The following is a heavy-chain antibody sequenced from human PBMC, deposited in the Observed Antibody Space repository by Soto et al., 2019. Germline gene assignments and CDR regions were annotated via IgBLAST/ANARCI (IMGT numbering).Heavy chain of an antibody. CDR2: INQSGST. J-gene: IGHJ3*02. Sequence: SETLSLTCAVYGGSFSGSYWNWVRQPPGKGLEWIGEINQSGSTNYNPSLKSRVTISVDTSKNQFSLKLSSVTAADSAVYYCARVVGSSGWYYGSFDIWGPGTMVTV. CDR3: ARVVGSSGWYYGSFDI. CDR1: GGSFSGSY. V-gene: IGHV4-34*01. D-gene: IGHD6-19*01.